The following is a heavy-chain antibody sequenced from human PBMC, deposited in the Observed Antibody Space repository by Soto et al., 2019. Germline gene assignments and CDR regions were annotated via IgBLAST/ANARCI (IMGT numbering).Heavy chain of an antibody. D-gene: IGHD2-21*01. J-gene: IGHJ4*02. CDR1: GGVNLRDYR. V-gene: IGHV1-69*13. CDR3: ARGGDGYTFGAGY. Sequence: SVKVSCKASGGVNLRDYRTTWVRRAPGQGLEWMGGIIPKLGSANYAQNFQGRVTVTADESTNTVYMELRSLRSDDTAVYYGARGGDGYTFGAGYCGPGPPVTVSS. CDR2: IIPKLGSA.